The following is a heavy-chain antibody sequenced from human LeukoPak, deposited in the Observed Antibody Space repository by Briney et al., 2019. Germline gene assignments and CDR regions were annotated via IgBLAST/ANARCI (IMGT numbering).Heavy chain of an antibody. V-gene: IGHV4-38-2*02. CDR1: DYSISSGYY. CDR2: IYHSGSA. CDR3: ARGYSSSWYFNWFDP. Sequence: EALSLTCTVSDYSISSGYYWGWIRQPPGKGLEWIGTIYHSGSAYYKPSLKSRVTISVDTSKNQFSLKLSSVTAADTAVYYCARGYSSSWYFNWFDPWGQGTLVTVSS. D-gene: IGHD6-13*01. J-gene: IGHJ5*02.